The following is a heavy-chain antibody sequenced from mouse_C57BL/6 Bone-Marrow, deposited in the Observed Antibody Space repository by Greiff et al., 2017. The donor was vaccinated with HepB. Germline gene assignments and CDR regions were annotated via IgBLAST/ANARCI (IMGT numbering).Heavy chain of an antibody. CDR3: AREGTAQATTWFAY. D-gene: IGHD3-2*02. CDR1: GYAFSSSW. CDR2: IYPGDGDT. V-gene: IGHV1-82*01. Sequence: QVQLQQSGPELVKPGASVKISCKASGYAFSSSWMNWVKQRPGKGLEWIGRIYPGDGDTNYNGKFKGKATLTADKSSSTAYMQHSSLTSEDSAVYFCAREGTAQATTWFAYWGQGTLVTVSA. J-gene: IGHJ3*01.